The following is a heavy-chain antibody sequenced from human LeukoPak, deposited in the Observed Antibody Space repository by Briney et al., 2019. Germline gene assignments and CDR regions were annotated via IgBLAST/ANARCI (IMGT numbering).Heavy chain of an antibody. CDR3: ARDLGYGDYVGAFDY. D-gene: IGHD4-17*01. CDR2: IYSGGNT. CDR1: GFTVSSNY. V-gene: IGHV3-53*01. J-gene: IGHJ4*02. Sequence: GGSLRLSCAAFGFTVSSNYMSWVRQAPGKGLEWVSVIYSGGNTYYAASVKGRFTLSRDNSKNTLYLQMNSLRDEDTAVYYCARDLGYGDYVGAFDYWGQGTLVTVSS.